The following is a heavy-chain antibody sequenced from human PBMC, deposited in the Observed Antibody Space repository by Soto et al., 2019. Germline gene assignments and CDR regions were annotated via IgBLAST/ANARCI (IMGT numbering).Heavy chain of an antibody. CDR2: ISYDGSNK. CDR3: ARSPGDYGSGSSPFDY. CDR1: GFTFSSYA. V-gene: IGHV3-30-3*01. D-gene: IGHD3-10*01. Sequence: GGSLRLSCTASGFTFSSYAMHWVRQAPGKGLEWVAVISYDGSNKYYADSVKGRFTISRDNSKNTLYLQMNSLRAEDMAVYYCARSPGDYGSGSSPFDYWGQGTLVTVSS. J-gene: IGHJ4*02.